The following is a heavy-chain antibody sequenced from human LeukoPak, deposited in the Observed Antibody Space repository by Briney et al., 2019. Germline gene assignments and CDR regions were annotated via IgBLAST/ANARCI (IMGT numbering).Heavy chain of an antibody. D-gene: IGHD2-15*01. J-gene: IGHJ3*02. CDR1: GFTFSSYA. CDR3: AKEWTSGGSPRRGAFDI. CDR2: ISGSGDST. Sequence: GGSLILSCAASGFTFSSYAMSWVRRAPGKGLEWVSAISGSGDSTYYADSVKGRFTISRDNSENTLYLQMNSLRAEDTAVYYCAKEWTSGGSPRRGAFDIWGQGTMVIVSS. V-gene: IGHV3-23*01.